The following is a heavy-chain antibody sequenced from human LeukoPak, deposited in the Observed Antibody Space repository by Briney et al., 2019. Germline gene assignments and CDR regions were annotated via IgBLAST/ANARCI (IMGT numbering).Heavy chain of an antibody. V-gene: IGHV4-61*02. J-gene: IGHJ5*02. CDR2: AYSSGST. Sequence: SETLSLTCTVSGDSISSGTYYWSWIRQPAGKGLEWIGRAYSSGSTNYNPSLKSRVTISIDTSKNQFSLKLSSVTAADTAAYYCARGVGSSSSNWFDPWGQGTLVTVSS. D-gene: IGHD6-6*01. CDR3: ARGVGSSSSNWFDP. CDR1: GDSISSGTYY.